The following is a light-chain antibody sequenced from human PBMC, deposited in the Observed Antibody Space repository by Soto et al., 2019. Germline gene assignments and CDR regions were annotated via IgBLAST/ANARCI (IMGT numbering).Light chain of an antibody. CDR1: QSVSSSY. J-gene: IGKJ4*01. Sequence: EIVLTQSPGTLSLSPGERATLSCRASQSVSSSYLACYHQKPGQAPRLLINAASNRATGSPARFSGSGSGTDFTLTISSLEPEDFALYYCQQRSNWPLTFGGGTKVDIK. CDR2: AAS. V-gene: IGKV3D-20*02. CDR3: QQRSNWPLT.